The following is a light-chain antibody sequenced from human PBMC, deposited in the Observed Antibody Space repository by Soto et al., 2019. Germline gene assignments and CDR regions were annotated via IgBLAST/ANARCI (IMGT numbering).Light chain of an antibody. CDR2: AAF. V-gene: IGKV1-39*01. Sequence: DLPMNQSPSSLSASVGARVTITCRASESISKHLYWYQQTPGKAPKLLIYAAFSLQNGVPSRFSGGGSGTDFTLIIRNRQPEDFATYYCHQSWSHLSITFGQGTRREIK. J-gene: IGKJ5*01. CDR3: HQSWSHLSIT. CDR1: ESISKH.